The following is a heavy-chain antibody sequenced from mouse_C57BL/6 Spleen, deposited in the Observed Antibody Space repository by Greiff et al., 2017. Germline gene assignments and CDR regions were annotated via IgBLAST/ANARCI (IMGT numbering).Heavy chain of an antibody. CDR3: ARWRGNYYAMDY. CDR2: IDPSDSYT. CDR1: GYTFTSYW. D-gene: IGHD2-1*01. Sequence: VQLQQPGAELVKPGASVKLSCKASGYTFTSYWMQWVKQRPGQGLEWIGEIDPSDSYTNYNQKFKGKATLTVDTSSSTAYMQLSSLTSEDAAVYYCARWRGNYYAMDYWGQGTSVTVSS. V-gene: IGHV1-50*01. J-gene: IGHJ4*01.